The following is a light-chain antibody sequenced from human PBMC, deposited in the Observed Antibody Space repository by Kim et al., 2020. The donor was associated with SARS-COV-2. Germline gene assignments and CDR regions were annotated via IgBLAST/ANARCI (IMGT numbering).Light chain of an antibody. Sequence: ALGQTVRITCQRDSLRSYYASWYQQKPGQAPVLVIYGKNKRPSGIPDRFSGSSSGNTASLTITGAQAEDEADYYCNSRDSSGNHWVFGGGTQLTVL. CDR2: GKN. CDR1: SLRSYY. CDR3: NSRDSSGNHWV. V-gene: IGLV3-19*01. J-gene: IGLJ3*02.